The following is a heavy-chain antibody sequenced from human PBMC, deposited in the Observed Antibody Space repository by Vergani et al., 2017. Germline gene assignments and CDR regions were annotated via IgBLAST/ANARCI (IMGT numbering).Heavy chain of an antibody. V-gene: IGHV3-23*01. CDR3: VIDAASNESFFDS. Sequence: EVQLLESGGSLKQPGGSVRLSCAASGFTFSTYAMHWVRQAPGKGLEWVAALTGGGGSTYYADSFKGRFIISRDNSRDTLYLQMNSLRPEDTATYYCVIDAASNESFFDSWGQGTLFPVSS. J-gene: IGHJ4*02. CDR1: GFTFSTYA. D-gene: IGHD1-1*01. CDR2: LTGGGGST.